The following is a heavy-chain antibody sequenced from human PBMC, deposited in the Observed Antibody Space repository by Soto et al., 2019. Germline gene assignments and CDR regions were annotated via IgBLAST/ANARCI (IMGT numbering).Heavy chain of an antibody. D-gene: IGHD3-3*02. Sequence: QVQLVQSGAEVKKPGASVKVSCRASGYTFTNYYIHWVRQAPGQGLEWMGIINPSGSTTYAQKFQCRVTLTRDTSTSTVYMELSRLRSEVAAVYYCAREAGVAIFGVVSYYGMDVWVQGTTVTVSS. CDR1: GYTFTNYY. V-gene: IGHV1-46*01. CDR3: AREAGVAIFGVVSYYGMDV. CDR2: INPSGST. J-gene: IGHJ6*02.